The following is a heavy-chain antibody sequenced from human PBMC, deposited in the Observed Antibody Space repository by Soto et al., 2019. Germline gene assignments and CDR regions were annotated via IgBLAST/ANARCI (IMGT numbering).Heavy chain of an antibody. CDR3: AKDRYCSATSCQDFGS. J-gene: IGHJ4*02. Sequence: PXESLRLSFAASGFIFTSYAMSGLGQDPGKGLEWVSVLSGSGIGKEYADSVKGRFTISRDNSRNTLYLQMTGLRVEDTAVYYCAKDRYCSATSCQDFGSWGQGTLVTVSS. V-gene: IGHV3-23*01. CDR2: LSGSGIGK. CDR1: GFIFTSYA. D-gene: IGHD2-2*01.